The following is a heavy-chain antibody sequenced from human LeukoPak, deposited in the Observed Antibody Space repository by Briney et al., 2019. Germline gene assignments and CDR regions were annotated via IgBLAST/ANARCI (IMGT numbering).Heavy chain of an antibody. CDR2: IYCSGST. CDR3: ARAPTTHYYYYMDV. D-gene: IGHD1-26*01. J-gene: IGHJ6*03. CDR1: GGSISSYY. V-gene: IGHV4-59*01. Sequence: WETLSLTCTVSGGSISSYYWSWIRQPPGKGLEWIGYIYCSGSTNYNPSLKSRVTISVDTSKNQFSLKLSSVTAADTAVYYCARAPTTHYYYYMDVWGKGTTVTVS.